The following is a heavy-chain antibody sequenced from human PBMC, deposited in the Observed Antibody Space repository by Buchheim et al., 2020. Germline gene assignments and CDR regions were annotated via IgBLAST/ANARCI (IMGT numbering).Heavy chain of an antibody. CDR2: INPDGSDT. D-gene: IGHD2-15*01. CDR3: TRSANFFRGMDV. CDR1: GFTFSSDW. J-gene: IGHJ6*02. V-gene: IGHV3-74*01. Sequence: EERLVESGGGLGQPGGSLRLSCAASGFTFSSDWMHWVRQAPGKGLVWVSRINPDGSDTTYADSVKGRFTISRDNGRNTLYLQMISLRGEDTAIYYCTRSANFFRGMDVWGQGTT.